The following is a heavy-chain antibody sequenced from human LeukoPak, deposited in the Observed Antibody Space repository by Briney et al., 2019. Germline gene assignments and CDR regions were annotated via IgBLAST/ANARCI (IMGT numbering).Heavy chain of an antibody. CDR2: IIPIFGTA. J-gene: IGHJ4*02. CDR1: GGTFSSYA. CDR3: GRDPIPHSSSWSFTTH. V-gene: IGHV1-69*13. Sequence: SVKVSCKASGGTFSSYAISWVRQAPGQGLEWMGGIIPIFGTANYAQKFQGRVTITADESTSTAYMELSSLRSEDTAVYYCGRDPIPHSSSWSFTTHWGQGTLVTVPS. D-gene: IGHD6-13*01.